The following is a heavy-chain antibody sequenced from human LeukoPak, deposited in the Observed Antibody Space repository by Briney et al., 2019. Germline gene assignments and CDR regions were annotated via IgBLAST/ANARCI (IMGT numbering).Heavy chain of an antibody. J-gene: IGHJ3*02. D-gene: IGHD1-1*01. CDR1: GFTFRSYA. CDR3: ARDGFNDRSGDNDGFDM. V-gene: IGHV3-23*01. CDR2: ISGSGDGT. Sequence: GGSLRLSCAASGFTFRSYAMSWVRQAPGKGLEWVSAISGSGDGTHYADSVRGRFTISRDTSKDTLYLQMNSLRADDTAVYYCARDGFNDRSGDNDGFDMWGQGTMVTVSS.